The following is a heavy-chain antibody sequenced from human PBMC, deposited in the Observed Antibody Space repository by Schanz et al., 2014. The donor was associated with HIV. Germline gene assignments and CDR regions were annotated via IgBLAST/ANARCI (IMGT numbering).Heavy chain of an antibody. CDR3: AMGPDYYDSSAYYRVGLWYFDL. V-gene: IGHV1-2*02. Sequence: QVQLVQSGAEVKKPGASVKVSCKASGYTFTGYYMHWVRQAPGQGLEWMGWINPNSGGTNYAQKFQGRATMTRDTSISTAYMELRRLRYDDTAVYYCAMGPDYYDSSAYYRVGLWYFDLWGRGTLVTVSS. J-gene: IGHJ2*01. CDR1: GYTFTGYY. CDR2: INPNSGGT. D-gene: IGHD3-22*01.